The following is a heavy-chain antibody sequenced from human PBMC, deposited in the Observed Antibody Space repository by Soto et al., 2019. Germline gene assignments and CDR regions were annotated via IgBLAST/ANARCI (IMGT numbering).Heavy chain of an antibody. J-gene: IGHJ6*02. D-gene: IGHD5-12*01. CDR2: IIPIFGTA. Sequence: ASVKVSCKASGGTFSSYAISWVRQAPGQGLEWMGGIIPIFGTANYAQKFQGRVTITADESTSTAYMELSSLRSEDTAVYYCARDGGEMATIGYYYGMDVWGQGTTVTVSS. CDR3: ARDGGEMATIGYYYGMDV. V-gene: IGHV1-69*13. CDR1: GGTFSSYA.